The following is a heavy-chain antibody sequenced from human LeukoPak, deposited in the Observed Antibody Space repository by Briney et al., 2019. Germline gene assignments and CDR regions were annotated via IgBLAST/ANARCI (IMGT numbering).Heavy chain of an antibody. V-gene: IGHV4-39*01. J-gene: IGHJ4*02. CDR1: GGSISSSSYY. Sequence: SETLSLTCTVSGGSISSSSYYWGWIRQPPGKGLERIGSIYYSGSTYYNPSLKSRVTISVDTSKNQFSLKLSSVTAADTAVYHCARHVGAYLCSSTSCYTIDYWGPGTLVTVSS. CDR3: ARHVGAYLCSSTSCYTIDY. CDR2: IYYSGST. D-gene: IGHD2-2*02.